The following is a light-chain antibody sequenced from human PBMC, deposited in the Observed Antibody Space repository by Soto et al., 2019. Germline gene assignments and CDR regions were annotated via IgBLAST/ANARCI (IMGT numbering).Light chain of an antibody. CDR3: QQYYSTPT. J-gene: IGKJ2*01. CDR2: WAS. V-gene: IGKV4-1*01. Sequence: DVVMTQTPDSLAVSLGERATINCKSSQSVLYFSNNKNYLAWYQQKPGQPPKLLIYWASTRESGVPDRFSGSGSGTDFTLTINSLQAEDVAVYYCQQYYSTPTFGQGTKLEIK. CDR1: QSVLYFSNNKNY.